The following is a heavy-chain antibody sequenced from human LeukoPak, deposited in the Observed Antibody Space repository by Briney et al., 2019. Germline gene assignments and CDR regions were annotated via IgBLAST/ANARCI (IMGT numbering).Heavy chain of an antibody. D-gene: IGHD6-13*01. V-gene: IGHV4-30-2*01. CDR2: IYHSGST. CDR1: GGSISSGGYY. CDR3: ATSSAAAGTIDY. J-gene: IGHJ4*02. Sequence: SETLSLTCTVSGGSISSGGYYWSWIRQPPGKGLEWIGYIYHSGSTYYNPSLKSRVTISVDRSKNQFSLKLSSVTAADTAVYYCATSSAAAGTIDYWGQGTLVTVSS.